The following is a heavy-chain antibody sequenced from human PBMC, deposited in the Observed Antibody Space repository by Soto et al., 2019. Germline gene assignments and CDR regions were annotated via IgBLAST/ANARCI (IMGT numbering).Heavy chain of an antibody. Sequence: SETLSLTCTVSGGSISSSSYYWGWIRQPPGKGLEWIGSIYYSGSTYYNPSLKSRVTISVDTSKNQFSLKLSSVTAADTAVYYCAREGSTTPELDVWGKGTTVTVSS. D-gene: IGHD6-13*01. J-gene: IGHJ6*04. CDR3: AREGSTTPELDV. V-gene: IGHV4-39*02. CDR2: IYYSGST. CDR1: GGSISSSSYY.